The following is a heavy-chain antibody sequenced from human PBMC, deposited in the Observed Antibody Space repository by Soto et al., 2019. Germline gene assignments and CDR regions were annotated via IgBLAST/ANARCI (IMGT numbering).Heavy chain of an antibody. V-gene: IGHV4-39*01. D-gene: IGHD2-8*01. CDR2: IYYSGST. Sequence: QLQLQESGPGLVKPSETLSLTCTVSGGSISSSSYYWGWIRQPPGKGLEWIGSIYYSGSTYYNPSLKSRVTISVDTSKNQFSLKLSSVTAADTAVYYCAIPIVLMVYDDAFDIWGQGTMVTVSS. CDR3: AIPIVLMVYDDAFDI. J-gene: IGHJ3*02. CDR1: GGSISSSSYY.